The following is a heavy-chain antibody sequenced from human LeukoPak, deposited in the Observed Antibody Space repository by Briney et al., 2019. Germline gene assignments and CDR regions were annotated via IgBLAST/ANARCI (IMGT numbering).Heavy chain of an antibody. D-gene: IGHD3-22*01. CDR1: GFTFSSYA. CDR3: AKITSSNYYDSSGYHNY. V-gene: IGHV3-23*01. Sequence: PGGSLRLSCAASGFTFSSYAMSWVRQAPGKGLEWVSAISGSGGSTYYADSVKGRFTISRDNSKNTLYLQMNSLRAEDTAVYYCAKITSSNYYDSSGYHNYWGQGTLVTVFS. J-gene: IGHJ4*02. CDR2: ISGSGGST.